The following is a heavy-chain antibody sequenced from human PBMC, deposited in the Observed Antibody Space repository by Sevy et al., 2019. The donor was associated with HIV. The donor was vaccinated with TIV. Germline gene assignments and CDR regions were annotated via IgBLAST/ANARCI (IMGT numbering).Heavy chain of an antibody. J-gene: IGHJ4*02. Sequence: GGCLRLSCAASGFTFSSYAMSWVRQAPGKGLEWVSAISGSGGSTYYADSVKGRFTISRDNSKNTLYLQMNSLRAEDTAVYYCAKDRGERYYDSSGYYHLDYWGQGTLVTVSS. D-gene: IGHD3-22*01. CDR2: ISGSGGST. CDR3: AKDRGERYYDSSGYYHLDY. CDR1: GFTFSSYA. V-gene: IGHV3-23*01.